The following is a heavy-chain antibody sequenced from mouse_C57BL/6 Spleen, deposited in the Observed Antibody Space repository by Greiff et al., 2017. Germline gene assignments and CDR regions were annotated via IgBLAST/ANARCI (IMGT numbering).Heavy chain of an antibody. V-gene: IGHV1-15*01. CDR3: TGGAYGSSPGWYFDV. D-gene: IGHD1-1*01. Sequence: QVQLKESGAELVRPGASVTLSCKASGYTFTDYEMHWVKQTPVHGLEWIGAMDPETGGTAYNQKFKGKAILTADKSASTAYMELRSLTAEDSAVYYCTGGAYGSSPGWYFDVWGTGTTVTVSS. CDR2: MDPETGGT. CDR1: GYTFTDYE. J-gene: IGHJ1*03.